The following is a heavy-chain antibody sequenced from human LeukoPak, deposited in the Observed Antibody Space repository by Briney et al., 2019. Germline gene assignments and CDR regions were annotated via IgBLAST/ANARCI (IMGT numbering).Heavy chain of an antibody. V-gene: IGHV3-30*18. J-gene: IGHJ6*02. CDR1: GFTFSSYG. Sequence: GGSLRLSCAASGFTFSSYGMHWVRQAPGKGLEWVAVISYDGSNKYYADSVKGRFTISRDNSKNTLYLQMSSLRAEDTAVYYCAKGWHYDSYYYGMDVWGQGTTVTVSS. CDR2: ISYDGSNK. CDR3: AKGWHYDSYYYGMDV. D-gene: IGHD3-3*01.